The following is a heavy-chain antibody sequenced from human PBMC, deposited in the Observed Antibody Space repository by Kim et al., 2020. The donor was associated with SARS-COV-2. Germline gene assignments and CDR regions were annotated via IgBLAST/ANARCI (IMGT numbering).Heavy chain of an antibody. D-gene: IGHD3-10*02. V-gene: IGHV4-34*01. CDR1: GGSFSGYY. Sequence: SETLSLTCAVYGGSFSGYYWSWIRQPPGKGLEWIGEINHSGSTNYNPSLKSRVTISVDTSKNQFSLKLSSVTAADTAVYSCARSVCVRGVKVYAYRDVWGKGNTVTVSS. CDR2: INHSGST. J-gene: IGHJ6*03. CDR3: ARSVCVRGVKVYAYRDV.